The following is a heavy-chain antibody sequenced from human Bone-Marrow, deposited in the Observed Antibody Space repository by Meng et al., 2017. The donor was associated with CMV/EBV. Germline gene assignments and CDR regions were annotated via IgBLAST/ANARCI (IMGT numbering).Heavy chain of an antibody. V-gene: IGHV1-18*01. CDR1: GYTFTSYG. Sequence: ASVKVSCKASGYTFTSYGISWVRQAPGQGLEWMGWISAYNGNTNYAQKLQGRVTMTTDTSTSTAYMELRSLRSDDTAVYYCARQYCSGGSCYHLDWGQGTLVTVSS. CDR2: ISAYNGNT. D-gene: IGHD2-15*01. J-gene: IGHJ4*02. CDR3: ARQYCSGGSCYHLD.